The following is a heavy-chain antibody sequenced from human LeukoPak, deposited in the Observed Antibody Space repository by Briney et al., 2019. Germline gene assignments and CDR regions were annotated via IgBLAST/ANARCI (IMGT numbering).Heavy chain of an antibody. V-gene: IGHV4-34*01. Sequence: SETLSLTCALYGGSFGDYHWSWIRQPPGKGLEWIGEINQRGVTTYNSFLKSRVILSVDTSKRQFSLKLTSVTAADTGVYYCARGGTGPGHPGSGVDVWGQGTTVTVSS. D-gene: IGHD1-14*01. J-gene: IGHJ6*02. CDR3: ARGGTGPGHPGSGVDV. CDR2: INQRGVT. CDR1: GGSFGDYH.